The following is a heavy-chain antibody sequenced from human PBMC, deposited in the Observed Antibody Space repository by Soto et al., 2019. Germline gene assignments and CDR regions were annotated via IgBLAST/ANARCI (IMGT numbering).Heavy chain of an antibody. V-gene: IGHV3-33*01. CDR1: GFVFRSYD. J-gene: IGHJ4*02. Sequence: QVQLAESGGGVGQPGRSLRLSCTASGFVFRSYDMHWVRQAPGKGLQWVAVIWYDGTTKYYSDSVKGRFTISRDNSQNTEYLQMNNLRAQDTAVYFCARGIRVQGNHHFDNWGQGTLVSVSS. CDR2: IWYDGTTK. CDR3: ARGIRVQGNHHFDN.